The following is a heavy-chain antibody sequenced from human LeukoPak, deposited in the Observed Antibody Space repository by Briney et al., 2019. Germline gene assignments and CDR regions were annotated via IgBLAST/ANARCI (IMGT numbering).Heavy chain of an antibody. CDR3: ANLFSSGSHDY. V-gene: IGHV1-2*06. CDR1: GYTFTGYY. D-gene: IGHD3-10*01. CDR2: INPNSGGT. Sequence: ASVKVSCKASGYTFTGYYMHWVRQAPGQGLEWMGRINPNSGGTNYAQKFQGRVTMTRDTSISTAYMELSRLISDDTAVYYCANLFSSGSHDYWGKRTLVTVSS. J-gene: IGHJ4*02.